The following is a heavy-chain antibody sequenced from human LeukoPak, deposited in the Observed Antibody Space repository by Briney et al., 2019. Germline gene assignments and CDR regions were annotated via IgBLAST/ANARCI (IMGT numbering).Heavy chain of an antibody. J-gene: IGHJ4*02. CDR3: AKDSFTTM. CDR2: ISNSAVST. D-gene: IGHD2/OR15-2a*01. Sequence: PGGSLRLSCAASGFTFSSDSMTWVRQAPGKGLEWVSTISNSAVSTFYADPVKGPFSISRDNSKNTLYLHMSSLSAEDTAMYYCAKDSFTTMWGPGTLVTVSS. CDR1: GFTFSSDS. V-gene: IGHV3-23*01.